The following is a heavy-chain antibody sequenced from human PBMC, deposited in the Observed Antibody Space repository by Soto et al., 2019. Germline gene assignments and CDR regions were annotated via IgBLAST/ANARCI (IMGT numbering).Heavy chain of an antibody. CDR2: FYDGNT. Sequence: SETLSLTCIVSGGSITRRSSYWAWIRQPPGKGLGWVGTFYDGNTYHNPSLRSRITIAVDTSKNQFSLKLNSVAAADTAFYYCATTRGLAVGGSFDYWGQGMLVTVSS. CDR3: ATTRGLAVGGSFDY. V-gene: IGHV4-39*01. J-gene: IGHJ4*02. D-gene: IGHD3-10*01. CDR1: GGSITRRSSY.